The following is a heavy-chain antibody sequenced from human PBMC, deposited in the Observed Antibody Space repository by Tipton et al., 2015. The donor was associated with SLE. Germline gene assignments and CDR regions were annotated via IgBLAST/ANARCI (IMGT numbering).Heavy chain of an antibody. Sequence: SLRLSCVVSGFTFSGFAIHWVRQASGKGLEWVGRIKSKADGGTTDYVAPVKGRFTMSRDDSKNTLYLQMNSLKTEDTAVYYCIPRGYSGYWGQGTLATVSS. CDR1: GFTFSGFA. CDR2: IKSKADGGTT. J-gene: IGHJ4*02. D-gene: IGHD5-12*01. V-gene: IGHV3-15*01. CDR3: IPRGYSGY.